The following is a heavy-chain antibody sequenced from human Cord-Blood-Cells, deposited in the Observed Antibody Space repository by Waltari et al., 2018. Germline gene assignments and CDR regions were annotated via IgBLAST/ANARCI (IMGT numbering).Heavy chain of an antibody. V-gene: IGHV4-34*01. Sequence: QVQLQQWGEGLLKPSETLSLTCAVYGGSCSGYYWSWIRQPPGKGLDWIGEIKHSGSTTDNPSLKSRVTISVDTSKNQFSLKVSSVTAADTAVYYCDMNDFWSGYDYGGQGTLVTVSS. D-gene: IGHD3-3*01. CDR1: GGSCSGYY. CDR2: IKHSGST. CDR3: DMNDFWSGYDY. J-gene: IGHJ4*02.